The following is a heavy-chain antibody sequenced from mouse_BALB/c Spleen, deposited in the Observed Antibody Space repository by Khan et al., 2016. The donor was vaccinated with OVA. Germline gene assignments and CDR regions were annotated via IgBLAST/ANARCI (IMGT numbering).Heavy chain of an antibody. Sequence: QVQLQQSGAELVNPGASVNLSCKASGYTLTSYWMHWVKQRPGQGLEWIGEINPSNGRTNYNEEFKSKATLTVDKSSSTAYMELSSPTSEDSAVYYCARLLITFAYWGQGTTLTVSS. D-gene: IGHD2-1*01. CDR3: ARLLITFAY. CDR2: INPSNGRT. V-gene: IGHV1S81*02. J-gene: IGHJ2*01. CDR1: GYTLTSYW.